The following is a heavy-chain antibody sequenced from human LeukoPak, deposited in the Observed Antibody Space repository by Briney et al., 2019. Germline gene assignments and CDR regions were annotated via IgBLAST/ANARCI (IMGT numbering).Heavy chain of an antibody. Sequence: PSETLSLTCPVSGGSVSSYFWSWIRRPPGKGLEWIGYIDDSGNTNYNPSLKSQVSISIAKSKNQFSLKLSSVTAADTAMYYCARSDYYGSGSHTLFDAFDIWGQGTRVTVSS. J-gene: IGHJ3*02. V-gene: IGHV4-59*02. D-gene: IGHD3-10*01. CDR2: IDDSGNT. CDR3: ARSDYYGSGSHTLFDAFDI. CDR1: GGSVSSYF.